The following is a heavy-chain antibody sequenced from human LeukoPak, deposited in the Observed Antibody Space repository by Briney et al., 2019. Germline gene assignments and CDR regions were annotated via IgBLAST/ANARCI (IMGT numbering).Heavy chain of an antibody. J-gene: IGHJ3*02. Sequence: KTSETLSLTCTVSGGSMSSYYWTWIRQPPRKGLEWIGYIYYSGSTNYNPSLKSRVTISVDTSKNQFSLKLSSVTAADTAVYYCARPNSNYLGNDAFDIWGQGTMVTVSS. V-gene: IGHV4-59*01. CDR3: ARPNSNYLGNDAFDI. D-gene: IGHD4-11*01. CDR1: GGSMSSYY. CDR2: IYYSGST.